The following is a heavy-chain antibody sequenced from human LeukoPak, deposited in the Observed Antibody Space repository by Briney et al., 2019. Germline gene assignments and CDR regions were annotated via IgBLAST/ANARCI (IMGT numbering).Heavy chain of an antibody. J-gene: IGHJ4*02. V-gene: IGHV4-59*12. CDR3: ARGNGLTDGERYYFDY. D-gene: IGHD1-14*01. CDR1: GGSISSYY. Sequence: PSETLSLTCTVSGGSISSYYWSWIRQPPVKGLEWIGYIYYSGSTNYNPSLKSRVTISVDTSKNQFSLKLSSVTAADTAVYYCARGNGLTDGERYYFDYWGQGTLVTVSS. CDR2: IYYSGST.